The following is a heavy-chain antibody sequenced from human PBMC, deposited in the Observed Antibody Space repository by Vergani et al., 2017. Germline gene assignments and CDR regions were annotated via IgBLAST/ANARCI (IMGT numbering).Heavy chain of an antibody. CDR3: ARGGYGSGSYTTRNSYYYYGMDV. V-gene: IGHV1-2*02. Sequence: QVQLVQSGAEVKKPGASVKVSCKASGYTFTGYYMHWVRQAPGQGLEWMGWINPNSGGTNYAQKFQGRVTMTRDTSISTAYMELSRLRSDDTAVYYCARGGYGSGSYTTRNSYYYYGMDVWGQGTTVTVSS. CDR2: INPNSGGT. J-gene: IGHJ6*02. CDR1: GYTFTGYY. D-gene: IGHD3-10*01.